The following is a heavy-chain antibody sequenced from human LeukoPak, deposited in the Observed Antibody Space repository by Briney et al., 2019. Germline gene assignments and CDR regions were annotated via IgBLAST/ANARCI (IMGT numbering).Heavy chain of an antibody. V-gene: IGHV3-33*01. CDR2: IWYDGSNK. CDR3: TGGGLVRGVVHWLDP. CDR1: GFTFSSYG. Sequence: GRSLRLSCAASGFTFSSYGMHWVRQAPGKGLEWVAVIWYDGSNKYYADSVKGRFTISRDNSKNTLYLQMNSLRADDTAVYYCTGGGLVRGVVHWLDPWGQGTLVTVSS. D-gene: IGHD3-10*01. J-gene: IGHJ5*02.